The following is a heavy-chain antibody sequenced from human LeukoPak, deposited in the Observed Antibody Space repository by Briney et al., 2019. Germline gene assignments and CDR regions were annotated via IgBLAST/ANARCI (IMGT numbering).Heavy chain of an antibody. CDR2: ISSSGST. CDR1: GDSITYFY. CDR3: AREVREVTNTILNYYMDV. D-gene: IGHD4-17*01. V-gene: IGHV4-4*07. Sequence: PSETLSLTCSVSGDSITYFYWSWIRQAAGKGLEWIGRISSSGSTDYNASLKSRVTMSVDTSKNQLSLKVISVTAADTAVYYCAREVREVTNTILNYYMDVWGKGTTVTVSS. J-gene: IGHJ6*03.